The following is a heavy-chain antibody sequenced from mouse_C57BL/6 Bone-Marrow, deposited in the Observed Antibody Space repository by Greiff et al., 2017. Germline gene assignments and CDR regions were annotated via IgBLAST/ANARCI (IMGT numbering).Heavy chain of an antibody. CDR3: ARSYYSNPAWFAY. CDR1: GYSITSGYY. Sequence: EVQLQESGPGLVKPSQSLSLTCSVTGYSITSGYYWNWIRQFPGNKLEWMGYISYDGSNNYNPSLKNRISITRDTSKNQFFLKLNSVTTEDTATYYCARSYYSNPAWFAYWGQGTLVTVSA. D-gene: IGHD2-5*01. CDR2: ISYDGSN. V-gene: IGHV3-6*01. J-gene: IGHJ3*01.